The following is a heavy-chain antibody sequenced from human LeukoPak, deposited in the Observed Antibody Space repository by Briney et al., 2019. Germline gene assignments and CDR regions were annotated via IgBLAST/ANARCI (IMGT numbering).Heavy chain of an antibody. D-gene: IGHD1-1*01. CDR2: ISNSGST. V-gene: IGHV4-59*11. CDR3: ASSRVEAGKGIYYYYMDV. J-gene: IGHJ6*03. CDR1: GGTISSHY. Sequence: SETLSLTCTVSGGTISSHYWTWIRQSPVQGLEWIGDISNSGSTSYNPYLKSRVTISIDTSKNQFSLKQSSVTAADTAVYYCASSRVEAGKGIYYYYMDVWGKGTTVTVSS.